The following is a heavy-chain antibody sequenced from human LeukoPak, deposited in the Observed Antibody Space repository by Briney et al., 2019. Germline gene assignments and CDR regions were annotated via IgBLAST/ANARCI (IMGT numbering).Heavy chain of an antibody. CDR1: DDSITIYY. CDR3: ARESWLQYPD. D-gene: IGHD5-24*01. CDR2: IDHTGST. V-gene: IGHV4-59*12. Sequence: SETLSLTCTVSDDSITIYYWTWIRQPPGKGLEWIGYIDHTGSTNYNPSLKSRVTISVDKSKNQFSLKLSSVTAADTAVYYCARESWLQYPDWGQGTLVTVSS. J-gene: IGHJ4*02.